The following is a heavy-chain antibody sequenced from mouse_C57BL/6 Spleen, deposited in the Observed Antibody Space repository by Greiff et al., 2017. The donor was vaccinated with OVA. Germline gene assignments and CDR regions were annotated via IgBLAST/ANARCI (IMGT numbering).Heavy chain of an antibody. D-gene: IGHD2-3*01. CDR1: GYTFTSYG. CDR2: IYPRSGNT. Sequence: VKLQESGAELARPGASVKLSCKASGYTFTSYGISWVKRRTGQGLEWIGEIYPRSGNTYYNEKFKGKATLTADKSSSTAYMELRSLTSEDSAVYFCARYPSPDVWYFDVWGTGTTVTVSS. V-gene: IGHV1-81*01. J-gene: IGHJ1*03. CDR3: ARYPSPDVWYFDV.